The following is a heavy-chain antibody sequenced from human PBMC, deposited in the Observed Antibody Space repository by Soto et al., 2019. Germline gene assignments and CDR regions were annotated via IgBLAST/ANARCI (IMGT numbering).Heavy chain of an antibody. CDR3: AKGGRSGWYVPPDY. V-gene: IGHV3-9*01. CDR2: ISWNRGSI. CDR1: GFTFDDYA. Sequence: EVQLVESGGGLVQPGRSLRLSCAASGFTFDDYAMHWVRQAPGKGLEWVSGISWNRGSIGYADSVKGRFTISRDNAKNSLYLEMNSLRAEDTALSYCAKGGRSGWYVPPDYWGQGTLVTVSS. D-gene: IGHD6-19*01. J-gene: IGHJ4*02.